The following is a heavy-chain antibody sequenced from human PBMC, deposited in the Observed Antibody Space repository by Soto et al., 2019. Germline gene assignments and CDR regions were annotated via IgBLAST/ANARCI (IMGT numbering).Heavy chain of an antibody. V-gene: IGHV1-18*01. Sequence: ASVKVSCKASGYTFTSYGISWVRQAPGQGLEWMGWISAYNGNTNYAQKLQGRVTMTTDTSTSTAYMELRSLRSDDTAVYYCAREGTVSTKNYYYYYMDVWGKGTTVTVSS. J-gene: IGHJ6*03. CDR1: GYTFTSYG. CDR2: ISAYNGNT. D-gene: IGHD4-17*01. CDR3: AREGTVSTKNYYYYYMDV.